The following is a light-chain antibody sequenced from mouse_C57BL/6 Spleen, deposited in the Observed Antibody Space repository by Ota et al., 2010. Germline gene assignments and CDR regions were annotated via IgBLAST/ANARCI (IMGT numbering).Light chain of an antibody. CDR1: KSLLNSDGFTY. CDR3: FQGSHVPFT. J-gene: IGKJ4*01. V-gene: IGKV1-117*01. Sequence: PTPLSLPVNIGDQPLSLASLLKSLLNSDGFTYLDWYLQKPGQSPQLLIYKVSNRFSGVPDRFSGSGSGTDFTLKISRVEAEDLGVYYCFQGSHVPFTFGSGAKLEIK. CDR2: KVS.